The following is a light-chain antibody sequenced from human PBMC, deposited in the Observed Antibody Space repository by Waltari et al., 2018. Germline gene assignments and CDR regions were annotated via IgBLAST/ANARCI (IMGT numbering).Light chain of an antibody. Sequence: DIQMTQSPSSLIASVGDRISITCRASQNIRNYLNWYQQKPGKAPKLLFYAASSLQSGVPSRFIGSGSGTDFTLTISSLQPEDSATYYCQQSYTTFVYTFGQGTKLEIK. V-gene: IGKV1-39*01. CDR3: QQSYTTFVYT. J-gene: IGKJ2*01. CDR2: AAS. CDR1: QNIRNY.